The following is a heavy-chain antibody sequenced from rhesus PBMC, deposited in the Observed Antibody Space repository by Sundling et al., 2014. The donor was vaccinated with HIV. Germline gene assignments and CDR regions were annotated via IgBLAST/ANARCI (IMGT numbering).Heavy chain of an antibody. D-gene: IGHD1-14*01. CDR1: GFTFSSYV. V-gene: IGHV3-100*01. Sequence: DVQLVESGGGLVKPGGSLRLSCVASGFTFSSYVMHWVRQAPGKGLEWVSVISESGGSIYHADSVKGRFTISRDNAKNSLFLQMASLRAEDTAVYYCNAPLYSWNDYNNDVWGPGVLVTVSS. J-gene: IGHJ5-1*01. CDR3: NAPLYSWNDYNNDV. CDR2: ISESGGSI.